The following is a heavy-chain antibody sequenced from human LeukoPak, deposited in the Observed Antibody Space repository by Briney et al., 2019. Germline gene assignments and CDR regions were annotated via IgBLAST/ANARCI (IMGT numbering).Heavy chain of an antibody. D-gene: IGHD5-12*01. Sequence: SETLSLTCTVSGGSINSSDHYWSWIRQLPGTGMEWIGTIYYTGLTQYNPSLMSRLTMSLDTSKNQFSLKMTALTAADTAVFYCESHGWLEFWCDPWGQGILVTVSS. CDR2: IYYTGLT. V-gene: IGHV4-39*07. CDR3: ESHGWLEFWCDP. CDR1: GGSINSSDHY. J-gene: IGHJ5*02.